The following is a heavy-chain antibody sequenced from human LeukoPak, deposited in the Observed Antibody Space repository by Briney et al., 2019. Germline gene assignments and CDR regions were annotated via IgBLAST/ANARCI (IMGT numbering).Heavy chain of an antibody. J-gene: IGHJ6*03. CDR1: GYTFTSYG. V-gene: IGHV1-18*01. D-gene: IGHD1-26*01. Sequence: ASVKVSCKASGYTFTSYGISWVRQAPGQGLEWMGWISAYNGNTNYAQKLQGRVTMTTDTSTSTAYMELRSLRSDDTAVYYCARFGWDRRTYYYYMDVWGKGTTVTISS. CDR3: ARFGWDRRTYYYYMDV. CDR2: ISAYNGNT.